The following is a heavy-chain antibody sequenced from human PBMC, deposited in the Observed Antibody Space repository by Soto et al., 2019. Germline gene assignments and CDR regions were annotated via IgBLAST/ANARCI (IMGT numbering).Heavy chain of an antibody. V-gene: IGHV3-33*01. D-gene: IGHD6-13*01. Sequence: GGSLRLSCAASGFTFSSYGMHWVRQAPGKGLEWVAVIWYDGSNKYYADSVKGRFTISRDNSKNTLYLQMNSLRAEDTAVYYCARDWYSSSWNHYYFDYWGQGTLVTVSS. CDR2: IWYDGSNK. CDR1: GFTFSSYG. J-gene: IGHJ4*02. CDR3: ARDWYSSSWNHYYFDY.